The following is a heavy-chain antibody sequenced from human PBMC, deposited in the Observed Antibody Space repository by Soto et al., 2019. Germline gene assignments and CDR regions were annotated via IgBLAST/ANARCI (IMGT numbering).Heavy chain of an antibody. CDR2: IYYSGST. CDR1: GGSISSGDYY. D-gene: IGHD2-15*01. CDR3: ARGPGGYCSGGRCYGRLDP. J-gene: IGHJ5*02. Sequence: SETLSLTCTVSGGSISSGDYYWSWIRQPPGKGLEWIGYIYYSGSTYYNPSLKSRVTISVDTSKNQFSLKLSSVTAADTAVYYCARGPGGYCSGGRCYGRLDPWGQGTLVTVSS. V-gene: IGHV4-30-4*01.